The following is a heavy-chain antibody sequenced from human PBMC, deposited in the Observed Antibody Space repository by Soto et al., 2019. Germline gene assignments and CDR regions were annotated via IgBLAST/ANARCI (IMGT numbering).Heavy chain of an antibody. V-gene: IGHV4-39*01. D-gene: IGHD2-15*01. CDR2: IYYSGST. Sequence: QLQLQESGPGLVKPSETLFLTCTVSGGSISSSSYYWGWIRQPPGKGLEWIGSIYYSGSTYYNPSLKSRVTISVDTSKNQFSLKLSSVTAADTAVYYCASGRDIVVVVAAFDYWGQGTLVTVSS. J-gene: IGHJ4*02. CDR3: ASGRDIVVVVAAFDY. CDR1: GGSISSSSYY.